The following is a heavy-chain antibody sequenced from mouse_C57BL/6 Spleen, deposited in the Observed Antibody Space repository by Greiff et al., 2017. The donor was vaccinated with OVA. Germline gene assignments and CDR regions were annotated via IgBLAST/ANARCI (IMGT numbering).Heavy chain of an antibody. CDR3: ARVDDYYAMDY. CDR1: GYSITSGYD. J-gene: IGHJ4*01. Sequence: EVQLQQSGPGMVKPSQSLSLTCTVTGYSITSGYDWHWIRHFPGNKLEWMGYIRYSGSTHYNPSLKSRISITHDTSKNHFFLKLNSVTTEDTATYYCARVDDYYAMDYWGQGTSVTVSS. CDR2: IRYSGST. V-gene: IGHV3-1*01.